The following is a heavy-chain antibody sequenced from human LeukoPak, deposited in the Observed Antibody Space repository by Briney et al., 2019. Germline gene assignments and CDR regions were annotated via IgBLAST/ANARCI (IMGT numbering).Heavy chain of an antibody. Sequence: ASVTVSCKASGYTFTSYDINWVRQATGQGLEWMGWMNPNSGNTGYAQKFQGRVTINRNTSISTAYMELSSLRSEDTAVYYCARGGYSGSYYAGAFDIWGQGTMVTVSS. V-gene: IGHV1-8*01. CDR2: MNPNSGNT. D-gene: IGHD1-26*01. CDR3: ARGGYSGSYYAGAFDI. CDR1: GYTFTSYD. J-gene: IGHJ3*02.